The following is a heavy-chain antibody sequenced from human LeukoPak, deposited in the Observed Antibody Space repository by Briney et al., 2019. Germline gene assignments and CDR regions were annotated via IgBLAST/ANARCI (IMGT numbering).Heavy chain of an antibody. Sequence: GGSLRLSCAASGFTFDDYGMSWVRQAPGKGLEWVSGINWNGGSTGYADSVKGRFTISRDNAKNSLYLQMNSLRAEDTALYYCACFLDRTGTTTNSWFDPWGQGTLVTVSS. CDR2: INWNGGST. CDR3: ACFLDRTGTTTNSWFDP. V-gene: IGHV3-20*04. J-gene: IGHJ5*02. D-gene: IGHD1-7*01. CDR1: GFTFDDYG.